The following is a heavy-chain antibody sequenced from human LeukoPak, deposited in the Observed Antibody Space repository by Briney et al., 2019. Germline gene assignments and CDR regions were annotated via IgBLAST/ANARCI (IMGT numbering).Heavy chain of an antibody. CDR1: GYSFTSYW. CDR2: IDPSDSYT. J-gene: IGHJ6*02. Sequence: GESLRISCKGSGYSFTSYWISWVRQMPGKGLEWTGRIDPSDSYTNYSPSFQGHVTISADKSISTAYLQWSSLKASDTAMYYCAIKYYYYYGMDVWGQGTTVTVSS. V-gene: IGHV5-10-1*01. CDR3: AIKYYYYYGMDV.